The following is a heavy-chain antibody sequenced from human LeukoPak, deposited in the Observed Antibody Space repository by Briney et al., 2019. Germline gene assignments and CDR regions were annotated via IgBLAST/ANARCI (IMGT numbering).Heavy chain of an antibody. CDR2: ISDSGGDT. CDR1: GFIFINYG. J-gene: IGHJ4*02. V-gene: IGHV3-23*01. Sequence: GGSLRLSCAASGFIFINYGMSWVRPAPGKGLEWVSAISDSGGDTYYADSVKGRFTISKDISKNTLHLQMNNLRAEDTAVYYCAKRVPYSSSSVYFDYWGQGTLVTVSS. D-gene: IGHD6-6*01. CDR3: AKRVPYSSSSVYFDY.